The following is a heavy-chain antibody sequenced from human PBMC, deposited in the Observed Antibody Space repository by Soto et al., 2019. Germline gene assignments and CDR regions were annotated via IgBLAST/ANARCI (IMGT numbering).Heavy chain of an antibody. CDR3: ARDVCTNGVCYPE. Sequence: LSLTCTVSGGSISSGGYYWSWIRQHPGKGLEWIGYIYYSGSTYYNPSLKSRVTISVDTSKNQFSLKLSSVTAADTAVYYCARDVCTNGVCYPEWGQGTLVTVSS. CDR2: IYYSGST. D-gene: IGHD2-8*01. J-gene: IGHJ4*02. V-gene: IGHV4-31*03. CDR1: GGSISSGGYY.